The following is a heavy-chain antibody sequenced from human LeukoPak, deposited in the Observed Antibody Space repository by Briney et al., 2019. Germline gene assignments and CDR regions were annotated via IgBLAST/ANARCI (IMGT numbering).Heavy chain of an antibody. Sequence: GAPVKGSCKASGYTFPGFYIHWVRQAPGQGLEWMGWINPNSGDTNYAQKFQGRVTMTRDTSISTAYMEMSGLRSDDTAVYYCARVSLVGATTPIFDCWGQGTLGTVSS. CDR3: ARVSLVGATTPIFDC. CDR2: INPNSGDT. CDR1: GYTFPGFY. J-gene: IGHJ4*02. V-gene: IGHV1-2*02. D-gene: IGHD1-26*01.